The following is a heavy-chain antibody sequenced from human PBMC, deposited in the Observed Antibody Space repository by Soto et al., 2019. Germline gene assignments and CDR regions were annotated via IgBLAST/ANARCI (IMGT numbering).Heavy chain of an antibody. CDR1: GDSVSSGNFY. Sequence: SETLSLTCTVSGDSVSSGNFYWSWIRQPSWKGLEWIGYVYYSGTTNYNPSLKSRVTIALDTSKSLVSLRLNSVTAADTAVYYCARLVGVAISPWGQGTLVTVSS. CDR3: ARLVGVAISP. J-gene: IGHJ4*02. V-gene: IGHV4-61*01. CDR2: VYYSGTT. D-gene: IGHD2-21*01.